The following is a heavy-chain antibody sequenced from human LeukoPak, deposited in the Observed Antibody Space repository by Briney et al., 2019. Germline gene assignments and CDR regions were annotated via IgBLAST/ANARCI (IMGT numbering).Heavy chain of an antibody. CDR1: GGSISSYY. J-gene: IGHJ5*02. D-gene: IGHD3-3*01. CDR2: INHSGST. V-gene: IGHV4-34*01. Sequence: PSETLSLTCTVSGGSISSYYWSWIRQPPGKGLEWIGEINHSGSTNYNPSLKSRVTISVDTSKNQFSLKLSSVTAADTAVYYCARSPPHYDFWSGYLMGTNWFDPWGQGTLVTVSS. CDR3: ARSPPHYDFWSGYLMGTNWFDP.